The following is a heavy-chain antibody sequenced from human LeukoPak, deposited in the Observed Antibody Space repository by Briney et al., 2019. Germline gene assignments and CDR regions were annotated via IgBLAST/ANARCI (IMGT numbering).Heavy chain of an antibody. CDR3: AKGSIVVVVAAPSDY. J-gene: IGHJ4*02. CDR1: GFTFISYG. V-gene: IGHV3-33*05. Sequence: QPGMSLRLSCAATGFTFISYGMHWVRQAPGKGLEWITAIQYDGSKTYYADSVKGRFTISRDNSKNTLYLQMNSLRAEDTAVYYCAKGSIVVVVAAPSDYWGQGTLVTVSS. CDR2: IQYDGSKT. D-gene: IGHD2-15*01.